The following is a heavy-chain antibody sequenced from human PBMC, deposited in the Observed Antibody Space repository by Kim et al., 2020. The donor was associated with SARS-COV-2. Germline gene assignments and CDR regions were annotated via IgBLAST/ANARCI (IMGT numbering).Heavy chain of an antibody. CDR2: INPSGGST. V-gene: IGHV1-46*01. Sequence: ASVKVSCKASGYTFTSYYMHWVRQAPGQGLEWMGIINPSGGSTSYAQKFQGRVTMTRDTSTSTVYMELSSLRSEDTAGYYCARDLSDSSFSIDYYYGMDVWGQGTTVSVSS. J-gene: IGHJ6*02. CDR1: GYTFTSYY. D-gene: IGHD6-6*01. CDR3: ARDLSDSSFSIDYYYGMDV.